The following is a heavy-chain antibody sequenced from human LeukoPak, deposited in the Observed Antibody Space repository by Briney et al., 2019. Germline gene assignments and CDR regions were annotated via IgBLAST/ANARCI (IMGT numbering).Heavy chain of an antibody. CDR1: GGTFSSYA. CDR3: AREGDGYNGVFDY. CDR2: IISIFGTA. Sequence: SVKVSCKASGGTFSSYAISWVRQAPGQGLEWMGGIISIFGTANYAQKFQGRVTITTDESTSTAYMELSSLRSEDTAVYYCAREGDGYNGVFDYWGQGTLVTVPS. D-gene: IGHD5-24*01. V-gene: IGHV1-69*05. J-gene: IGHJ4*02.